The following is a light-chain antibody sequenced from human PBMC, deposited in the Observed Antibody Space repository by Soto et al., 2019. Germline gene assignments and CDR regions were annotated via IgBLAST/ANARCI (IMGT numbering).Light chain of an antibody. CDR1: SSDVGVYNS. V-gene: IGLV2-8*01. CDR2: DVS. CDR3: SSYAGTHIV. J-gene: IGLJ1*01. Sequence: QSVLTQPPSASRSPGQSVTISCTGTSSDVGVYNSVSWYQQHPAQAPKLMIYDVSKRPSGVPDRFSGSKSGNTASLTVSGLQAEDEADYYCSSYAGTHIVFGTGTKVTVL.